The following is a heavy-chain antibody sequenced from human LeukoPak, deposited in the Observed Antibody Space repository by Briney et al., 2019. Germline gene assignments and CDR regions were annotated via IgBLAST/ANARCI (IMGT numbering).Heavy chain of an antibody. J-gene: IGHJ4*02. CDR2: WFYSGDT. CDR1: GGSIRDYY. D-gene: IGHD5-12*01. V-gene: IGHV4-59*08. Sequence: SETLSLTCTVSGGSIRDYYWNWIRQSPGKGLEWIGYWFYSGDTNYNPSLKSRVTISVDTSKNQFSLKLSSVTAADTAVYYCARQSGPRPHFDYWGQGTLVTVSS. CDR3: ARQSGPRPHFDY.